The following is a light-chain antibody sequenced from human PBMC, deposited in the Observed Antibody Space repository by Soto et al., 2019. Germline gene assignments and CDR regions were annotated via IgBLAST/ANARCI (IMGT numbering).Light chain of an antibody. Sequence: EIVLTQSPATLSLSPGERATLSCRASQSVSSYLAWYQQKPGQPPRLLIYDASNRATGIPGRFSGSGSGTDFTLTISRLEPEDFAVYYCPQRGNWPLTFGGGTKVEIK. CDR2: DAS. CDR1: QSVSSY. J-gene: IGKJ4*01. V-gene: IGKV3-11*01. CDR3: PQRGNWPLT.